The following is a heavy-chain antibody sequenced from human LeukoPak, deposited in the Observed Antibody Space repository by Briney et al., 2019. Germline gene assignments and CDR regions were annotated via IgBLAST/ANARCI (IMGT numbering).Heavy chain of an antibody. CDR2: ISNSGGST. D-gene: IGHD4-17*01. Sequence: GGSLRLSCAASGFTFSDYYMSWIRQAPGKGLEWVSGISNSGGSTYYADSVKGRFTISRDNSKNTLYLQMNSLRAEDTAVYYCAKDVYGDYGGLVYWGQGTLVTVSS. J-gene: IGHJ4*02. V-gene: IGHV3-23*01. CDR1: GFTFSDYY. CDR3: AKDVYGDYGGLVY.